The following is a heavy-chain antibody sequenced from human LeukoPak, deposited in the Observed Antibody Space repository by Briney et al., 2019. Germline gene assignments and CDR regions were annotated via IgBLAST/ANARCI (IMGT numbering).Heavy chain of an antibody. CDR2: ISAYNGNT. CDR3: ARGFLEEIFCDY. CDR1: GYTFTSYG. D-gene: IGHD3-3*01. J-gene: IGHJ4*02. V-gene: IGHV1-18*01. Sequence: GASVKVSCKASGYTFTSYGINWVRQAPGQGLERMGWISAYNGNTNYAQKLHGRVTMNTDTSTSTAYMELRSLRSDDTAVYYCARGFLEEIFCDYWGQGTLVTVSS.